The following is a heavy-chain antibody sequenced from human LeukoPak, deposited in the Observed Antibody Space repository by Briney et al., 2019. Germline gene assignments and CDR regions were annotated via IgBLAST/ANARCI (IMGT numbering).Heavy chain of an antibody. D-gene: IGHD6-19*01. CDR3: ARDFYSSGWHYFDY. CDR1: GFTFSSYA. V-gene: IGHV3-30-3*01. J-gene: IGHJ4*02. Sequence: SGGSLRLSCAASGFTFSSYAMHWVRQAPGKGLEWVAVLSYDGSNKYYADSVKGRFTISRDNSKNTLYLQMNSLRAEDTAVYYCARDFYSSGWHYFDYWGQGTLVTVPS. CDR2: LSYDGSNK.